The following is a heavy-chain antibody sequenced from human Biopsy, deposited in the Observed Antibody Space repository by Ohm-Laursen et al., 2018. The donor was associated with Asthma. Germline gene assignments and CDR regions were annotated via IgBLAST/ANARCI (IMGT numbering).Heavy chain of an antibody. CDR2: SDHRGNT. Sequence: SETLSITCSMYGLSSSAYYWTWIRQTPGKGLEWIGESDHRGNTNTNATLKSRVTISKAKSANEFSLKMKSVTAADTAIYYCARGPEWSGLDIWGQGTTVTVSS. J-gene: IGHJ6*02. D-gene: IGHD3-3*01. CDR1: GLSSSAYY. CDR3: ARGPEWSGLDI. V-gene: IGHV4-34*01.